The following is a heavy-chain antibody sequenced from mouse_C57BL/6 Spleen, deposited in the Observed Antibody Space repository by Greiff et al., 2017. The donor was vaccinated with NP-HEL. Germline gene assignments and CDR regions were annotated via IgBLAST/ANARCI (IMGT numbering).Heavy chain of an antibody. V-gene: IGHV1-18*01. J-gene: IGHJ2*01. CDR3: ARYGRLSPTGLDY. CDR1: GYTFTDYN. Sequence: VQLQQSGPELVKPGASVKIPCKASGYTFTDYNMDWVKQSHGKSLEWIGDINPNNGGTIYNQKFKGKATLTVDKSSSTAYMELRSLTSEDTAVYYCARYGRLSPTGLDYWGQGTTLTVSS. CDR2: INPNNGGT. D-gene: IGHD3-2*02.